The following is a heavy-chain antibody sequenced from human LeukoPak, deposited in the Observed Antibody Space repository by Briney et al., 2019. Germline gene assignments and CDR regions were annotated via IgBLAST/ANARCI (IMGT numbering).Heavy chain of an antibody. J-gene: IGHJ3*02. CDR1: GGTFSSYA. CDR3: AREESDMGEAFDI. D-gene: IGHD3-16*01. V-gene: IGHV1-69*05. CDR2: IIPIFGTA. Sequence: SVKVSCKASGGTFSSYAISWVRQAPGQGLEWVGGIIPIFGTANYAQKFQGRVTITTDESTSTAYMELSSLRSEDTAVYYCAREESDMGEAFDIWGQGTMVTVSS.